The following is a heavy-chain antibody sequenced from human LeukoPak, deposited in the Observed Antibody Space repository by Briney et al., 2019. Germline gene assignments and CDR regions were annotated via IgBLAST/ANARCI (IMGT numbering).Heavy chain of an antibody. CDR3: AADPKGFDAFDI. CDR1: GFTFTSSA. J-gene: IGHJ3*02. Sequence: SVKVSCKASGFTFTSSAMQWVRQARGQRLEWIGWIVVGSGNTNYAQKFQERVTITRDMSTSTAYMELSSLRSEDTAVYYCAADPKGFDAFDIWGQGTMVTVSS. CDR2: IVVGSGNT. V-gene: IGHV1-58*02.